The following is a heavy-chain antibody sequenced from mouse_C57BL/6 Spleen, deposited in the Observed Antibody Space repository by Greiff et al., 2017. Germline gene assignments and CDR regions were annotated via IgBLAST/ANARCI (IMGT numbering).Heavy chain of an antibody. D-gene: IGHD2-5*01. CDR3: AVDSNYGGEYYFDY. CDR2: IDPSDSET. V-gene: IGHV1-52*01. J-gene: IGHJ2*01. CDR1: GYTFTSYW. Sequence: VQLQQPGAELVRPGSSVKLSCKASGYTFTSYWMHWVKQRPIQGLEWIGNIDPSDSETHYNQKFKDKATLTVDKSSSTAYMQLSSLTSEDSAVYYCAVDSNYGGEYYFDYWGQGTTLTVSS.